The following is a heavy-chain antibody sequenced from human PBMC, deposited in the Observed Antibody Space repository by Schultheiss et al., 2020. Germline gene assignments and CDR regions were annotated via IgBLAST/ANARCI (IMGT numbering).Heavy chain of an antibody. CDR3: ARDPHNYDRSGYQDAFDI. D-gene: IGHD3-22*01. CDR1: GFTFSSYA. CDR2: ISSSGSTI. J-gene: IGHJ3*02. Sequence: GGSLRLSCAASGFTFSSYAMHWVRQAPGKGLEWVSYISSSGSTIYYADSVKGRFTISRDNFKNTLHLQMNGLRPEDTAVYYCARDPHNYDRSGYQDAFDIWGQGTMVTVSS. V-gene: IGHV3-48*01.